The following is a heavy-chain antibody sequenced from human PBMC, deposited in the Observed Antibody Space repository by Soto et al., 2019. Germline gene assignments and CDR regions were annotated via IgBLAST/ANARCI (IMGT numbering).Heavy chain of an antibody. CDR1: GFTFSSYS. CDR3: ARDRYDILTGFSLAEYYGMDV. CDR2: ISSSSSTI. D-gene: IGHD3-9*01. V-gene: IGHV3-48*02. Sequence: GGSLRLSCAASGFTFSSYSMNWVRQAPGKGLEWVSYISSSSSTIYYADSVKGRFTISRDNAKNSLYLQMNSLRDEDTAVYYCARDRYDILTGFSLAEYYGMDVWGQGTTVTVSS. J-gene: IGHJ6*02.